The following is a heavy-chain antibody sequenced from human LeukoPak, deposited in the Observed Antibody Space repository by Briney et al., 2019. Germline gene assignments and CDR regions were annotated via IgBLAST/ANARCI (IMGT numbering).Heavy chain of an antibody. D-gene: IGHD6-13*01. V-gene: IGHV4-30-2*01. Sequence: SGTLSLTCAVSGGSISSGDFSWNWIRQPPGKGLEWIGYIYHSGSTYYNPSLKSRVTISVDRSKNQFSLKLSSVTASDTAVYYCARGARQQQLVDWFDPWGQGTLVSVSS. CDR2: IYHSGST. CDR3: ARGARQQQLVDWFDP. J-gene: IGHJ5*02. CDR1: GGSISSGDFS.